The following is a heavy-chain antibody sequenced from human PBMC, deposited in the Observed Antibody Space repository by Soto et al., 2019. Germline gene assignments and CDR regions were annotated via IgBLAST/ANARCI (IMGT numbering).Heavy chain of an antibody. D-gene: IGHD2-21*01. Sequence: ASVKVSCKTSGYNFIGYYIPWGRQAPGQGLEGMGWINPKSGATTYEEKFQGRVTMTRDRSITKDYMELSSMRSDDTAVYSCARDLVSTIGDFDFWGQGTQVTVSS. CDR1: GYNFIGYY. V-gene: IGHV1-2*02. CDR2: INPKSGAT. J-gene: IGHJ4*02. CDR3: ARDLVSTIGDFDF.